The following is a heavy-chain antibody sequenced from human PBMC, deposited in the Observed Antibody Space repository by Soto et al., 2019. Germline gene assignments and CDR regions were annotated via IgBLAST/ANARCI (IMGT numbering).Heavy chain of an antibody. J-gene: IGHJ3*02. D-gene: IGHD3-22*01. CDR2: IYYSGST. V-gene: IGHV4-39*01. CDR1: GGSISSSSYY. Sequence: PSETLSLTCTVSGGSISSSSYYWGWIRQPPGKGLEWIGSIYYSGSTYYNPSLKSRVTISVDTSKNQFSLKLSSVTAADTAVYYCARHGARVVITEGIYAFDIWGQGTMVTVSS. CDR3: ARHGARVVITEGIYAFDI.